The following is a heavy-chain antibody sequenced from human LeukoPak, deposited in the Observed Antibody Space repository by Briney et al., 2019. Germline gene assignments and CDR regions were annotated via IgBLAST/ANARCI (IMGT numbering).Heavy chain of an antibody. J-gene: IGHJ4*02. V-gene: IGHV3-7*03. CDR3: ARDASGYYGVHFDY. D-gene: IGHD3-22*01. CDR2: IKQDGSEK. CDR1: GFTFSSYW. Sequence: GGSLRLSCAASGFTFSSYWMSRVRQAPGKGLEWVANIKQDGSEKYYVDSVKGRFTISRDNAKNSLYLQMNSLRAEDTAVYYCARDASGYYGVHFDYWGQGTLVTVSS.